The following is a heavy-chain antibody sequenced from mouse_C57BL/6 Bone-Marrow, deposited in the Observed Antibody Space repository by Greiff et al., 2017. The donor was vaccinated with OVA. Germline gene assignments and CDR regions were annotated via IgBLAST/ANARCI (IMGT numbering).Heavy chain of an antibody. CDR3: TRDGYFHWYFDV. CDR2: IRNKANNHAT. D-gene: IGHD2-3*01. Sequence: EVKLVESGGGLVQPGGSMKLSCAASGFTFSDAWMDWVRQSPEKGLEWVAEIRNKANNHATYYAESVKGRFTISRDESKSSVYLQMNSLRAEETGIYYCTRDGYFHWYFDVWGTGTTVTVSS. V-gene: IGHV6-6*01. J-gene: IGHJ1*03. CDR1: GFTFSDAW.